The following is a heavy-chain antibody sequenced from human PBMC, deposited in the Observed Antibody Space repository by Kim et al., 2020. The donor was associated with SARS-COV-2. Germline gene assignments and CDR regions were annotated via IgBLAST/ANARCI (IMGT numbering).Heavy chain of an antibody. J-gene: IGHJ4*02. D-gene: IGHD2-2*01. Sequence: SETLSLTCTVSGGSISSGDYYWSWIRQPPGKGLEWIGYIYYSGSTYYNPSLKSRVTISVDTSKNQFSLKLSSVTAADTAVYYCARDHIVVVPAAMEYFDYWGQGTLVTVSS. CDR3: ARDHIVVVPAAMEYFDY. V-gene: IGHV4-30-4*01. CDR1: GGSISSGDYY. CDR2: IYYSGST.